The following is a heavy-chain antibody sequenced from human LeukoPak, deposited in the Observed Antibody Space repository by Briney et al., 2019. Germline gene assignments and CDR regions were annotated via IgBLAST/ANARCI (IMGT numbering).Heavy chain of an antibody. D-gene: IGHD5-12*01. J-gene: IGHJ4*02. V-gene: IGHV3-74*01. CDR3: ARDFTGYSDI. CDR2: INPDGGIT. CDR1: GFTLSKYW. Sequence: PGGSLRLSCADSGFTLSKYWVHWVRQPPGKGLVWVSRINPDGGITNYADSVRGRFTISRDNAKYTLYLQMNSLRAEDTAVYYCARDFTGYSDIWGRGTLVTVSS.